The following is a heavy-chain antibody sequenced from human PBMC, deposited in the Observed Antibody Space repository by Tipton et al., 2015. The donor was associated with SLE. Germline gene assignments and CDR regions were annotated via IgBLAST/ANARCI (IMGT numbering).Heavy chain of an antibody. CDR1: GFTFTSFE. CDR2: ITLSGGTT. J-gene: IGHJ6*03. Sequence: SLRLSCAASGFTFTSFEMHWVRQAPGKGLEWVSFITLSGGTTYYTDSVTGRFTISRDNSQNSLYLHMNSLRVEDTAVYYCVRGCASSTCYGSTSYYYYMDVWGKGTTVTVS. V-gene: IGHV3-48*03. D-gene: IGHD2-2*01. CDR3: VRGCASSTCYGSTSYYYYMDV.